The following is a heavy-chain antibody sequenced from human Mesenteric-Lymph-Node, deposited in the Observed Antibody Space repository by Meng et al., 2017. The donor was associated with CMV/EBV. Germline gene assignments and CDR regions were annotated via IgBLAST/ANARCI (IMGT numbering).Heavy chain of an antibody. V-gene: IGHV1-2*06. J-gene: IGHJ5*02. CDR3: GRGQQTFDP. CDR1: GYSFTGYS. D-gene: IGHD1-1*01. Sequence: QVPLVQSRAEVQTPGASVKVSCKASGYSFTGYSIHWVRQAPGQGLEWMGRISPNTGDTIYGENFQGRVTMTRDTSINTAYMELSSLTSDDTAVYYCGRGQQTFDPWGQGTLVTVSS. CDR2: ISPNTGDT.